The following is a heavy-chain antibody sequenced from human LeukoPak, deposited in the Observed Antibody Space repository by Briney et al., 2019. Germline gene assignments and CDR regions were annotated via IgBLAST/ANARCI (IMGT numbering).Heavy chain of an antibody. J-gene: IGHJ1*01. CDR2: ISSSSTTI. V-gene: IGHV3-48*02. D-gene: IGHD3-22*01. CDR3: ARESEYYYYDASGYYPGYFRH. CDR1: GFTFSSYS. Sequence: GGSLRLSCAGSGFTFSSYSMNWVRQAPGKGLEWVSYISSSSTTIYYADSVKDRFTISRDNAENSLYLQMNSLRDEDTAVYYCARESEYYYYDASGYYPGYFRHWGQGTLVTVSS.